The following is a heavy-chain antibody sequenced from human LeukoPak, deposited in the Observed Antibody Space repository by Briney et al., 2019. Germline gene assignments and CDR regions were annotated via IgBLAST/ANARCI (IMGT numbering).Heavy chain of an antibody. CDR3: AREWVSANSYGYGDFDY. V-gene: IGHV4-4*02. D-gene: IGHD5-18*01. CDR2: IYHSGST. Sequence: SETLSFTCAVSGGSISSSNWWSWVRQPPGKGLEWIGEIYHSGSTNYNPSLKSRVTISVDKSRNQFSLKLSSVTAADTAVYYCAREWVSANSYGYGDFDYWGQGTLVTVSS. CDR1: GGSISSSNW. J-gene: IGHJ4*02.